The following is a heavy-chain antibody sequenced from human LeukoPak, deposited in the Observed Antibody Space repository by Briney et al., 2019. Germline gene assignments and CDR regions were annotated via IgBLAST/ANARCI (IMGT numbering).Heavy chain of an antibody. CDR2: IYYSGST. V-gene: IGHV4-39*01. J-gene: IGHJ3*02. CDR3: ARRERRDGYKAAFDI. D-gene: IGHD5-24*01. CDR1: GGSISSGDYY. Sequence: PSQTLSLTCTVSGGSISSGDYYWSWIRQPPGKGLEWIGSIYYSGSTYYNPSLKSRVTISVDTSKNQFSLKLSSVTAADTAVYYCARRERRDGYKAAFDIWGQGTMVTVSS.